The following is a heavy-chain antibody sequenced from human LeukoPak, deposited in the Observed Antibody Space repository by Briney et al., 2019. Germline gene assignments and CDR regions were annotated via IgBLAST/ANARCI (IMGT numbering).Heavy chain of an antibody. CDR3: ARVSGWTYSYGYVDY. CDR2: IRDSGDT. D-gene: IGHD5-18*01. CDR1: GGSISRFY. Sequence: SETLSLTCTFSGGSISRFYWSWIRQPPGKGLEWIGYIRDSGDTIYHPSLKSRVTMSLDTSKKTFSLNLNSVTAADTAVYYCARVSGWTYSYGYVDYWGQGTLVTVSS. J-gene: IGHJ4*02. V-gene: IGHV4-59*01.